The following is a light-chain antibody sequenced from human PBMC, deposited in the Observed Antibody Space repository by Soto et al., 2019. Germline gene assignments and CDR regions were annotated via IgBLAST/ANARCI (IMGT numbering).Light chain of an antibody. CDR3: QQYNSWPLT. J-gene: IGKJ4*01. CDR2: AAS. Sequence: EIVMTQSPATLSVSPGERATLSCRASQSVYSNLAWYQHKPGQAPRLLIYAASTRATGISARFSGSGSGTEFTLTISSLQSEDFAVYYCQQYNSWPLTFGGGTKXEIK. V-gene: IGKV3-15*01. CDR1: QSVYSN.